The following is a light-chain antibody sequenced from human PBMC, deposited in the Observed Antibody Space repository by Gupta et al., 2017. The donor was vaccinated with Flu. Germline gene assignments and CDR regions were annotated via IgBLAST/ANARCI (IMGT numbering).Light chain of an antibody. CDR2: RDS. CDR3: QSVDSSGTYV. CDR1: ALASQD. Sequence: SGDALASQDGCWYHHKPGQAPVVLLYRDSDRPSGIPERFSGSKSGATVTVTISGVQEEDEADYYCQSVDSSGTYVFGSGTKATVL. V-gene: IGLV3-25*03. J-gene: IGLJ1*01.